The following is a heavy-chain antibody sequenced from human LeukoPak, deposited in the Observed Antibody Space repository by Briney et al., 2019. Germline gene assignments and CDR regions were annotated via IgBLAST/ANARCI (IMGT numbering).Heavy chain of an antibody. CDR3: ASGTVSGRDGLFGAFDI. V-gene: IGHV3-21*01. J-gene: IGHJ3*02. CDR1: GFTFGDYA. CDR2: ISSRSTYI. D-gene: IGHD1-1*01. Sequence: GGSLRLSCTASGFTFGDYAMTWVRQAPGKGLEWVSSISSRSTYIYYAHSVKGRFTISRDNAKNSLYLQMNSLRAEDTALYYCASGTVSGRDGLFGAFDIWGQGTMVTVSS.